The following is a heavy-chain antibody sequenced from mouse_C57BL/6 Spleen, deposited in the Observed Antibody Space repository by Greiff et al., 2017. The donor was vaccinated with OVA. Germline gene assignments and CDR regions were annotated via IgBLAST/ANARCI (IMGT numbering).Heavy chain of an antibody. CDR3: ASRIYYGNYYAMDY. CDR1: GFTFSDYY. Sequence: EVMLVESGGGLVQPGGSLKLSCAASGFTFSDYYMYWVRQTPEKRLEWVAYISNGGGSTYYPDTVKGRFTISRDNAKNTLYLQMSRLKSEDTAMYYCASRIYYGNYYAMDYWGQGTSVTVSS. CDR2: ISNGGGST. J-gene: IGHJ4*01. D-gene: IGHD2-1*01. V-gene: IGHV5-12*01.